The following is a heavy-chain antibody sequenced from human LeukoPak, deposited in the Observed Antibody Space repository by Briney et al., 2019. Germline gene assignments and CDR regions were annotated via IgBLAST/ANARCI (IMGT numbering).Heavy chain of an antibody. J-gene: IGHJ5*02. Sequence: SVKVSCKASGGTFSSYAISWVRQAPGQGLEWMGGIIPIFGTANYAQKFQGRVTITADKSTSTAYMELSSLRSEDTAVYYCARDRGYDILTGYYGWFDPWGQGTLVTVSS. CDR3: ARDRGYDILTGYYGWFDP. CDR2: IIPIFGTA. D-gene: IGHD3-9*01. V-gene: IGHV1-69*06. CDR1: GGTFSSYA.